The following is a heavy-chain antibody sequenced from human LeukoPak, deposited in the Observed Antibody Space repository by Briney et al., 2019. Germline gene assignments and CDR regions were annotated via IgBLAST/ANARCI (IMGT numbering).Heavy chain of an antibody. D-gene: IGHD3-10*01. J-gene: IGHJ4*02. Sequence: ASVKVSCKASGYTFTGYYMHWVRQAPAQGLEWMGRINPNSGGTNYAQKFQGRVTMTRDTSISTAYMELSRLRSDDTAVYYCARATITMVRGVIRYYFDYWGQGTLVTVSS. V-gene: IGHV1-2*06. CDR2: INPNSGGT. CDR3: ARATITMVRGVIRYYFDY. CDR1: GYTFTGYY.